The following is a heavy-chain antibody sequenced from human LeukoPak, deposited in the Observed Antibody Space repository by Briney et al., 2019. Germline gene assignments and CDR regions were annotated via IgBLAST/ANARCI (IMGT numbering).Heavy chain of an antibody. Sequence: ASVKVSCKTSGYTFTSYSISWVRQAPGQGLEWMGWISAYNRNANYAQRFQGRVTMTTETSTTTAYMEVRSLTPDDTAVYYCARGGYYGSGSFPDYWGQGTLVTVSS. CDR2: ISAYNRNA. D-gene: IGHD3-10*01. CDR3: ARGGYYGSGSFPDY. V-gene: IGHV1-18*01. J-gene: IGHJ4*02. CDR1: GYTFTSYS.